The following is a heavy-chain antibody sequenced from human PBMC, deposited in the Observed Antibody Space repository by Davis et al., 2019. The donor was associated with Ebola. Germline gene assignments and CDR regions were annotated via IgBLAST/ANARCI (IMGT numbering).Heavy chain of an antibody. Sequence: YAQKFQGWVTMTRDTSISTAYMELSRLRSDDTAVYYCAREGIVGATPPGYWGQGTLVTVSS. D-gene: IGHD1-26*01. J-gene: IGHJ4*02. CDR3: AREGIVGATPPGY. V-gene: IGHV1-2*04.